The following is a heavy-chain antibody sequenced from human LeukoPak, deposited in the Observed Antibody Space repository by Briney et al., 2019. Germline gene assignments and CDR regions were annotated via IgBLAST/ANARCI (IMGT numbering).Heavy chain of an antibody. CDR3: ARLQGITMLLPH. CDR2: MYSGGGT. J-gene: IGHJ4*02. CDR1: GGSISRSYNY. Sequence: SETLSLTCTVSGGSISRSYNYWGWVRQPPGKGLQWIGSMYSGGGTYYNPSLQSRITISEDTSRNQFSLELRSLTAADTAKYYCARLQGITMLLPHWGQGTLVSVSS. D-gene: IGHD3-10*01. V-gene: IGHV4-39*01.